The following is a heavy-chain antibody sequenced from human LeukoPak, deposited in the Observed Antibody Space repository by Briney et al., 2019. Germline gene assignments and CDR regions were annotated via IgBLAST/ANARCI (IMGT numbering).Heavy chain of an antibody. V-gene: IGHV1-2*02. D-gene: IGHD3-10*01. CDR1: GYTFSNNY. Sequence: ASVKVSCMASGYTFSNNYMHWVRQAPGQGLEWMGWVNPDSGDTKYEQKFQGRVTMTRDTSINTAYMELSGLRSDDTAVYYCASPSLASGKYYEYWGQGTLVTVSS. J-gene: IGHJ4*02. CDR3: ASPSLASGKYYEY. CDR2: VNPDSGDT.